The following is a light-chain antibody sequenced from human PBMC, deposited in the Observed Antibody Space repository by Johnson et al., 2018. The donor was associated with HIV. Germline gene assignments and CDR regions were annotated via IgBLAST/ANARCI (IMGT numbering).Light chain of an antibody. J-gene: IGLJ1*01. CDR1: SSNICNNY. Sequence: QSVLTQPPSVSAAPGQKVTISCSGSSSNICNNYVSWYQQLPGTAPKLLIYENNMRPSGIPDRFSGSKSGTSATLGITGLQTGDEADYYCGTWDSSLNAYVFGAATKVAVL. V-gene: IGLV1-51*02. CDR2: ENN. CDR3: GTWDSSLNAYV.